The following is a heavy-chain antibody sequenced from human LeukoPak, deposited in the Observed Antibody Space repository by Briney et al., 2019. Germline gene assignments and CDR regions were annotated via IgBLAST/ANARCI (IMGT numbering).Heavy chain of an antibody. CDR1: GFTFSSYD. V-gene: IGHV3-13*01. J-gene: IGHJ6*02. CDR3: ARAVGYDGMDV. CDR2: IGTAGDT. Sequence: PGGSLRLSCAASGFTFSSYDMHWVRQAPGKGLEWVSAIGTAGDTYYPGSVKGRFTISRENAKNSLYLQMNSLRAGDTAVYYCARAVGYDGMDVWGQGTTVTVSS.